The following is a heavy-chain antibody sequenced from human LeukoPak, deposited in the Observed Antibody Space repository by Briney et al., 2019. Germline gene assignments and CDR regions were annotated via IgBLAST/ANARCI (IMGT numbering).Heavy chain of an antibody. J-gene: IGHJ3*02. CDR3: ASPGDSYGDAFDI. CDR2: IKPDGSEK. Sequence: GGSLRLSCAASGLPFSSYWMNWVRQAPGKGLEWVANIKPDGSEKYYVDSVKGRFTISRDNAKNSLYLQMNSLRAEDTAVYYCASPGDSYGDAFDIWGQGTMVTVSS. V-gene: IGHV3-7*01. D-gene: IGHD5-18*01. CDR1: GLPFSSYW.